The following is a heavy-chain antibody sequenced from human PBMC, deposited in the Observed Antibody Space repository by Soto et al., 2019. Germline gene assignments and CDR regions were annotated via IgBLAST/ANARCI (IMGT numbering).Heavy chain of an antibody. V-gene: IGHV3-66*01. J-gene: IGHJ1*01. D-gene: IGHD2-15*01. CDR3: ARDSWSQY. CDR2: IHTGGET. CDR1: GFSVSSNY. Sequence: PVGSLRLSCAASGFSVSSNYMNWVRQAPGKWLEWVSIIHTGGETYYADSVKDRFTVSRDNSENTVFLQMNSLRAEDTAVYYCARDSWSQYWGQGTLVTVSS.